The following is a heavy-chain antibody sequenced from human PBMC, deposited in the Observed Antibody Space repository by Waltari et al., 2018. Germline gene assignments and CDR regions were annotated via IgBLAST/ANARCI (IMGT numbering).Heavy chain of an antibody. CDR3: AREGLGPSDY. CDR1: GGSISSSSSY. J-gene: IGHJ4*02. CDR2: IYYSGST. Sequence: LQLQESGPGLAKPSETLSLTCTVSGGSISSSSSYWGWIRQPPGKGLEWIGSIYYSGSTYYNPSLKSRVTISVDTSKNQFSLKLSSVTAADTAVYYCAREGLGPSDYWGQGTLVTVSS. D-gene: IGHD3-16*01. V-gene: IGHV4-39*07.